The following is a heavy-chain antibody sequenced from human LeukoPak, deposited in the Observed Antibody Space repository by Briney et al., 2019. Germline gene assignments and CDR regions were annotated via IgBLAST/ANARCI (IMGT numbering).Heavy chain of an antibody. V-gene: IGHV4-30-4*01. CDR1: GGSISSGDYY. D-gene: IGHD5-12*01. Sequence: SETLSLTCTVSGGSISSGDYYWSWIRQPPGKGLEWIGYIYYSGSTYYNPSLKSRVTISVDTSKNLFSLKLTSVTAAGTAVYYCARGVEGYDLHYWGQGTPVTVSS. CDR2: IYYSGST. CDR3: ARGVEGYDLHY. J-gene: IGHJ4*02.